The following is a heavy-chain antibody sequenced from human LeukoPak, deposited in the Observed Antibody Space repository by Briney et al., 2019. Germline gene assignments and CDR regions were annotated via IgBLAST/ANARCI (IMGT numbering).Heavy chain of an antibody. V-gene: IGHV4-34*01. J-gene: IGHJ4*02. CDR1: GGSFSGYY. CDR2: INHSGST. Sequence: SETLSLTCAVYGGSFSGYYWSWIRQPPGKGLEWIGEINHSGSTNYNPSLKSRVTISVDTSKYQFSLKLSSVTAADTAVYYCARVDVLRYFDWLGNFDYWGQGTLVTVSS. D-gene: IGHD3-9*01. CDR3: ARVDVLRYFDWLGNFDY.